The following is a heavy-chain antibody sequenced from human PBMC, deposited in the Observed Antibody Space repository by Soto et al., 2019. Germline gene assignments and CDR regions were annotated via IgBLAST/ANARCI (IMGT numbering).Heavy chain of an antibody. Sequence: QVQLVQSGAEVKEAGSSVKVACQASGGAFSTHGINWVRQAPGQGLEWMGGVSPLFGTSNYLPKFQGRVSIAADRSTETVYMELRRLRFGDTAVYFCARELKAGGHFGMDVWGQGTTVIVSS. CDR2: VSPLFGTS. J-gene: IGHJ6*02. CDR1: GGAFSTHG. V-gene: IGHV1-69*06. D-gene: IGHD3-16*01. CDR3: ARELKAGGHFGMDV.